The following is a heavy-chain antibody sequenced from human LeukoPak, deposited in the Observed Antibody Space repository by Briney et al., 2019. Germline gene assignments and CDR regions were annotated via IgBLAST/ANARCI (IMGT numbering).Heavy chain of an antibody. Sequence: PGGSLRLSCAASGFTFSSYAMHWVCQAPGKGLEWVAVISYDGSNKYYADSVKGRFTISRDNSKNTLYLQMKNLRVEHTAVYYCAKGLHGGVGYGVDVWGQGTTVSVSS. CDR3: AKGLHGGVGYGVDV. D-gene: IGHD3-16*01. V-gene: IGHV3-30-3*01. CDR1: GFTFSSYA. J-gene: IGHJ6*02. CDR2: ISYDGSNK.